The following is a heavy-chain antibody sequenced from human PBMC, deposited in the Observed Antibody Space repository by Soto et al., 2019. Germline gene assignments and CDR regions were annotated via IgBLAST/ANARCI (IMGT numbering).Heavy chain of an antibody. D-gene: IGHD2-15*01. CDR3: ARDQGYEDIGVVVAAPLDY. Sequence: QVQLVESGGGVVQPGRSLRLSCAASGFTFSSYAMHWVRQAPGKGLEWVAVISYDGSNKYYADSVKGRFTISRDNSKNTLYLQMNSLRAEDTGVYYCARDQGYEDIGVVVAAPLDYWGQGTLVTVSS. J-gene: IGHJ4*02. V-gene: IGHV3-30-3*01. CDR2: ISYDGSNK. CDR1: GFTFSSYA.